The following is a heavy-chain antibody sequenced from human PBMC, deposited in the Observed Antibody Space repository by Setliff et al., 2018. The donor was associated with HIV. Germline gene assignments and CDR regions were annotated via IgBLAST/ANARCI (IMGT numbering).Heavy chain of an antibody. D-gene: IGHD3-22*01. CDR2: IYPGDSDT. CDR3: ARPSSGFAFDI. J-gene: IGHJ3*02. Sequence: GESLKISCKGSGYRFTSYWIGWVRQMPGKGLERMAIIYPGDSDTRYSPSFQGQVTISADKSISTAYLQWSSLKASDTAMYYCARPSSGFAFDIWGQGTMVTVSS. CDR1: GYRFTSYW. V-gene: IGHV5-51*01.